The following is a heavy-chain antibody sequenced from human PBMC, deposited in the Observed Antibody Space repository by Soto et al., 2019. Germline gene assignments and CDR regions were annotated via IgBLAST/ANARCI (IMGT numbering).Heavy chain of an antibody. CDR1: GFTFSSYW. V-gene: IGHV3-7*04. CDR3: ARGGGARDY. CDR2: IKQDGSDK. J-gene: IGHJ4*02. D-gene: IGHD3-10*01. Sequence: EVELVESGGGLVQPGGSLRLSCAASGFTFSSYWMSWVRQAPGKGVEWVANIKQDGSDKYYVDSVKGRFTISRDNAKNSLYLQMNSLRAEDTAIYYCARGGGARDYWGQGTLVTVSS.